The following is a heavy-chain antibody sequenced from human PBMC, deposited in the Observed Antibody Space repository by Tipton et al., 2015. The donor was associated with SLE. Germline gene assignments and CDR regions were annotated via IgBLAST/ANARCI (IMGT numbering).Heavy chain of an antibody. J-gene: IGHJ4*02. D-gene: IGHD3-22*01. CDR1: GGSITNDNHY. V-gene: IGHV4-61*02. CDR2: IYASGST. CDR3: ARDEYRYDTTGYHLLGHFDF. Sequence: TLSLTCTVSGGSITNDNHYWGWIRQPAGKGLEWIGRIYASGSTNYNPSLKSRLTISVDTSKNQFSLNLSSVTAADTAVYYCARDEYRYDTTGYHLLGHFDFWGQGTLVTVSS.